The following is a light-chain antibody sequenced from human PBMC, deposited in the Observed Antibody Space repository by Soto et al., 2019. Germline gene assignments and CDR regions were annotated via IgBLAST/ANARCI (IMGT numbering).Light chain of an antibody. CDR3: QTWGTGIRV. J-gene: IGLJ2*01. CDR2: LNSDGSH. Sequence: QVVLTQSPSASASLGASVKLTCTLSSGHSSYAIAWHQQQPEKGPRYLMKLNSDGSHSKGDGIPDRFSGSSSGAERYLTISSLQSEDEADYYCQTWGTGIRVFGGGTKLTVL. CDR1: SGHSSYA. V-gene: IGLV4-69*01.